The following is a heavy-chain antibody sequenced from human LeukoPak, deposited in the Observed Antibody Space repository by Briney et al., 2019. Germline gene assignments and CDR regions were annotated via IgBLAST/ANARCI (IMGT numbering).Heavy chain of an antibody. Sequence: GGSLRLSCAASGFTFSSYAMSWVRQAPGEGLEWVSAIIGSGSSTYYADSVKSRFTISRDNSKNTLFLQMNSLRAEDTAVYYCAKDRAQQLVLDFWGQGTLVTVSS. J-gene: IGHJ4*02. D-gene: IGHD6-13*01. CDR3: AKDRAQQLVLDF. V-gene: IGHV3-23*01. CDR1: GFTFSSYA. CDR2: IIGSGSST.